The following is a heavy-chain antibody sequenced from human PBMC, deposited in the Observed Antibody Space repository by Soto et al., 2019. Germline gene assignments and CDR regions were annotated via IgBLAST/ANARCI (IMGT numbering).Heavy chain of an antibody. CDR2: IYYSGST. D-gene: IGHD5-12*01. J-gene: IGHJ4*02. Sequence: SETLSLTCTVSGGSISSYYWSWIRQPPGKGLEWIGYIYYSGSTNYNPSLKSRVTISVDTSKNQFSLKLSSVTAADTAVYYCARGGGYENPYFYYWGQGTLVTVSS. V-gene: IGHV4-59*01. CDR3: ARGGGYENPYFYY. CDR1: GGSISSYY.